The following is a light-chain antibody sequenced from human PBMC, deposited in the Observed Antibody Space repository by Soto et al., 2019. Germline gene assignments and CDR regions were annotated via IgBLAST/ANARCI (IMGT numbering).Light chain of an antibody. CDR2: AAS. Sequence: DIQMTQSPSYLSASVGDRVTITCRASQTIIRYLNWYQQKPGRAPNLLIYAASSLQSGVPSRFSGSGSGTEFTLTISSLQPEDFATYYCQQSYSTQFTFGPGTKVEIK. CDR1: QTIIRY. CDR3: QQSYSTQFT. V-gene: IGKV1-39*01. J-gene: IGKJ3*01.